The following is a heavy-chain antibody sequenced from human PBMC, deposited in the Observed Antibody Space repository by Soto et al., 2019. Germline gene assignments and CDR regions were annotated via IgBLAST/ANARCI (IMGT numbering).Heavy chain of an antibody. J-gene: IGHJ4*02. CDR3: AKAGRYFDWLLSPLYY. Sequence: PGGSLRLSCAASGFTFSSYAMSWVRQAPGKGLEWVSAISGSGGSTYYADSVKGRFTISRDNSKNTLYLQMNSLRAEDTAVYYCAKAGRYFDWLLSPLYYWGPGTLVTVS. D-gene: IGHD3-9*01. CDR1: GFTFSSYA. V-gene: IGHV3-23*01. CDR2: ISGSGGST.